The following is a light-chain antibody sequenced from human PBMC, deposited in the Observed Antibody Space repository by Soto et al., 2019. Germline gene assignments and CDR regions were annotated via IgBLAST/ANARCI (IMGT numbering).Light chain of an antibody. CDR1: QSISTN. V-gene: IGKV3-15*01. Sequence: ETVMTQSPAALSVSPGERVTLSCRASQSISTNLAWYQHRPGQAPRLVMYSASSRASGIPARFTGSVSGTEFTLTIFSLQSEDFADYYCQQYNDWPRTFGQGTKLEIK. CDR2: SAS. J-gene: IGKJ2*01. CDR3: QQYNDWPRT.